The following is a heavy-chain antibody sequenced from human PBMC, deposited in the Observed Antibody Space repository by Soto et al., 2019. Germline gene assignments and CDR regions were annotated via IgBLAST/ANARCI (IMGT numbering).Heavy chain of an antibody. Sequence: QTVGSLRLSCAASGFTFSSYGMHWVRRAPGKGLEWVAVISYDGSNKYYADSVKGRFTISRDNSKNTLYLQMNSLRAEDTAVYYCAKAPSYGSGKWNAFDIWGQGTMVTVSS. CDR1: GFTFSSYG. D-gene: IGHD3-10*01. CDR3: AKAPSYGSGKWNAFDI. CDR2: ISYDGSNK. V-gene: IGHV3-30*18. J-gene: IGHJ3*02.